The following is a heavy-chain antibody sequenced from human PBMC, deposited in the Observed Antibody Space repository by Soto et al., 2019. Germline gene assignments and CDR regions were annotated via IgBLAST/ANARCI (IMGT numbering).Heavy chain of an antibody. D-gene: IGHD3-3*01. Sequence: GGSLRLSCAASGFTFSSYAMHWVRQAPGKGLEYVSAISSNGGSTYYANSVKGRFTISRDNSKNTLYLQMGSLRAEDMAVYYCARGPSIFGVASTTTRHMDVWGKGTTVTVSS. CDR2: ISSNGGST. CDR3: ARGPSIFGVASTTTRHMDV. CDR1: GFTFSSYA. J-gene: IGHJ6*03. V-gene: IGHV3-64*01.